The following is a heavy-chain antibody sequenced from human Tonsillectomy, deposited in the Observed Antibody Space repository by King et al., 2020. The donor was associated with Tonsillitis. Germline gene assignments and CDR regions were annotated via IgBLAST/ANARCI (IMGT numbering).Heavy chain of an antibody. Sequence: QLVQSGAEVKKPGASVKVSCKASGYTFTGYYLHWVRQAPGQGLEWMGWINPNSGGTNYAQKFQGRVTMTRDTSIGTAYMELSRLGSDDTAVYYCARGGDIVVVVVAMGWFDPWGQGTQVTVSS. J-gene: IGHJ5*02. CDR2: INPNSGGT. CDR1: GYTFTGYY. V-gene: IGHV1-2*02. D-gene: IGHD2-15*01. CDR3: ARGGDIVVVVVAMGWFDP.